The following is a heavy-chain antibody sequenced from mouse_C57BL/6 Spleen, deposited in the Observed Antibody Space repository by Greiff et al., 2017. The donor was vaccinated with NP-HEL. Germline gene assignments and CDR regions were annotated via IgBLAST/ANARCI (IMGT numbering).Heavy chain of an antibody. J-gene: IGHJ1*03. CDR3: ARYSGRFDV. CDR1: GFTFTDYY. D-gene: IGHD1-1*01. Sequence: EVQVVESGGGLVQPGGSLSLSCAASGFTFTDYYMSWVRQPPGKALEWLGFIRNKANGYTTEYSASVKGRFTISRDNSQSILYLQMNALRAEDSATYYCARYSGRFDVWGTGTTVTVSS. CDR2: IRNKANGYTT. V-gene: IGHV7-3*01.